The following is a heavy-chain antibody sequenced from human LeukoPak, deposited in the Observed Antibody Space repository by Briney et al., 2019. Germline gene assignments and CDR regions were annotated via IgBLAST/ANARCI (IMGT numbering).Heavy chain of an antibody. CDR1: GYTFTNYY. CDR3: ARPKGSCSGGSCYSAYYFEY. D-gene: IGHD2-15*01. Sequence: ASVKVSCKASGYTFTNYYMHSVREAPGQGLEGMGIMNPNGGSTRYATKFQGRVTMTSDTSTSTVYMELSSLRSEAPAVYFCARPKGSCSGGSCYSAYYFEYWGQGTLVTVSS. CDR2: MNPNGGST. J-gene: IGHJ4*02. V-gene: IGHV1-46*01.